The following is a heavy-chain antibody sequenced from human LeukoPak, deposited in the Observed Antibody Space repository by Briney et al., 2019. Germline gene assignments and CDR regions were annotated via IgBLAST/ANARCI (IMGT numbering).Heavy chain of an antibody. V-gene: IGHV1-2*04. CDR1: GYTFTGYY. Sequence: ASVKVSCKASGYTFTGYYMHWVRQAPGQGLEWMGWINPNSGGTNYAQKFQGWVTMTRDTSISTAYMELSSLRSEDTAVYYCAREGIRDGHIGGAFDIWGQGTMVTVSS. J-gene: IGHJ3*02. D-gene: IGHD5-24*01. CDR2: INPNSGGT. CDR3: AREGIRDGHIGGAFDI.